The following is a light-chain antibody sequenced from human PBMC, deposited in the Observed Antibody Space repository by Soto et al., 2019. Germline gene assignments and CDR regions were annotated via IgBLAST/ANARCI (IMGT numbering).Light chain of an antibody. J-gene: IGKJ4*01. CDR2: DAS. V-gene: IGKV1D-13*01. Sequence: AIQLTQSPSSLSASVGDRVTITCRASQGISSALAWYQLKPGKAPKLLISDASRLESGVPSRFSGSGSGTDFTLTISSLQHEDFATYYCQNFNNPLTFGGGTKVEIK. CDR1: QGISSA. CDR3: QNFNNPLT.